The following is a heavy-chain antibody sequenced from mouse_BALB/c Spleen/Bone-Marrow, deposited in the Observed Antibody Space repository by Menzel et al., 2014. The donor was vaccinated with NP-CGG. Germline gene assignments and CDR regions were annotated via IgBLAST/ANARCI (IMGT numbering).Heavy chain of an antibody. Sequence: EVQVVESGGDLVKPGGSPKLSCAASGFTFSNYGMSWVRQTPDKRLEWVATISSGGSYTYYPDSVKGRFTISRDNAKNTLYLQMSSLKSEDTAMYYCARRDGGPMDYWGQGTSVTVSS. J-gene: IGHJ4*01. D-gene: IGHD2-3*01. CDR3: ARRDGGPMDY. CDR2: ISSGGSYT. CDR1: GFTFSNYG. V-gene: IGHV5-6*01.